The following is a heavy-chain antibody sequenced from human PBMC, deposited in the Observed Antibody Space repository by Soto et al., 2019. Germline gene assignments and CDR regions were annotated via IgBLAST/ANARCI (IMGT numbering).Heavy chain of an antibody. V-gene: IGHV4-30-4*02. CDR3: ASAYDSSGYIRFDY. J-gene: IGHJ4*02. D-gene: IGHD3-22*01. Sequence: SDTLSLTCTVSGGSISIGSYYWSWIRQPPGKGLEWIGFISYSGSTYYSLSLKSRVTISVDTSKNQFSLNLSFVTAADTAVYYCASAYDSSGYIRFDYWGQGTLVTVSS. CDR2: ISYSGST. CDR1: GGSISIGSYY.